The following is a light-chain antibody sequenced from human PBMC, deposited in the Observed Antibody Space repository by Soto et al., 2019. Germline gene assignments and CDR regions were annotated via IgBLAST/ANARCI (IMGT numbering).Light chain of an antibody. CDR3: SSYASSTSYV. CDR2: EVR. J-gene: IGLJ1*01. Sequence: QSALTQPASVSGSPGHSITISCSGTSSDVGGYNYVSWYQQHPGKAPKLIIYEVRNRPSGVSSRFAGSKSGNTASLTISGLQAEDEADYYCSSYASSTSYVFGTGTKLTVL. V-gene: IGLV2-14*01. CDR1: SSDVGGYNY.